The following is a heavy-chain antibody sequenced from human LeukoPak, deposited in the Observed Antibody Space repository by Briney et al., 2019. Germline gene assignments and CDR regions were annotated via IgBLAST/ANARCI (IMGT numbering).Heavy chain of an antibody. Sequence: SQTLSLTCTVSGGSISSGDYYWSWIRQPPGKGLEWIGYIYYSGSTYYTPSLKSRVTISIDTSKNQFSLMMTSVTAAGTAVYYCAREEWFDPWGQGTLVTVSS. V-gene: IGHV4-30-4*01. CDR2: IYYSGST. J-gene: IGHJ5*02. CDR3: AREEWFDP. CDR1: GGSISSGDYY.